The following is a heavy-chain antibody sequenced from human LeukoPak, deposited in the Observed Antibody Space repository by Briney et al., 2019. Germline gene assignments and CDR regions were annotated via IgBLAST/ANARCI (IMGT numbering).Heavy chain of an antibody. J-gene: IGHJ4*02. CDR1: GFTFDDYA. CDR2: ISWDGGST. Sequence: GGSLRLSCAASGFTFDDYAMHWVRQAPGKGLEWVSLISWDGGSTYYADSVKGRFTISRDNSKNSLYLQMNSLRAEDTALYYCAKGAGNGWYVYYFDYWGQGTLVTVSS. D-gene: IGHD6-19*01. V-gene: IGHV3-43D*03. CDR3: AKGAGNGWYVYYFDY.